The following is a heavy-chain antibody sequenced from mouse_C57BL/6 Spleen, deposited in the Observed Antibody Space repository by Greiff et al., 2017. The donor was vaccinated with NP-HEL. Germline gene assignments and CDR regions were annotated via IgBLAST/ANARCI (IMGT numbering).Heavy chain of an antibody. CDR3: ARKFTTALFDY. CDR1: GFTFSDYG. V-gene: IGHV5-17*01. CDR2: ISSGSSTI. J-gene: IGHJ2*01. D-gene: IGHD1-2*01. Sequence: DVKLVESGGGLVKPGGSLKLSCAASGFTFSDYGMHWVRQAPEKGLEWVAYISSGSSTIYYADTVKGRFTISRDNAKNTLFLQMTSLRSEDTAMYYCARKFTTALFDYWGQGTTLTVSS.